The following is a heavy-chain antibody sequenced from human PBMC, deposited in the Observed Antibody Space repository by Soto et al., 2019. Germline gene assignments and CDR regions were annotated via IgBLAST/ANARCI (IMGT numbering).Heavy chain of an antibody. CDR2: IIPVFATP. CDR1: GDTFSNYA. D-gene: IGHD6-6*01. Sequence: QVQLVQSGAEVKMPGSSVKVSCTASGDTFSNYAISWARQAPGQGLEWIGGIIPVFATPHYAQRFQGRVSITADESTRTVYMELSSLVSDDTAVYYCLREDRSSDYWGQGTLVIVSS. CDR3: LREDRSSDY. J-gene: IGHJ4*02. V-gene: IGHV1-69*01.